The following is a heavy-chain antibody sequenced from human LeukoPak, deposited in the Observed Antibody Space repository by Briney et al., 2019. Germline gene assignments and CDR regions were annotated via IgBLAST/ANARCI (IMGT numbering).Heavy chain of an antibody. D-gene: IGHD6-19*01. CDR2: IQSGGST. CDR1: GFTFSGSA. J-gene: IGHJ4*02. V-gene: IGHV3-66*01. Sequence: GGSLRLSCAASGFTFSGSAMHWVRQASGKGLEWVSLIQSGGSTHYADSVKGRFTISRDNSKNTLYLQMNSLRAEDTAVYYCARDRGDSSGWPIIDYWGQGTLVTVSS. CDR3: ARDRGDSSGWPIIDY.